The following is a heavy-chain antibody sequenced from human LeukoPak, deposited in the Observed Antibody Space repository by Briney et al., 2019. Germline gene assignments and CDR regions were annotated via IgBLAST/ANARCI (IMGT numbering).Heavy chain of an antibody. J-gene: IGHJ6*03. CDR1: GGTFSCYA. D-gene: IGHD1-14*01. Sequence: SVKVSCKASGGTFSCYAISWVRQAPGQGLEWMGGIIPIFGTANYAQKFQGRVTITADESTSTAYMELSSLRSEDTAVYYCARGTFMGWYMDVWGKGTTVTVSS. CDR2: IIPIFGTA. CDR3: ARGTFMGWYMDV. V-gene: IGHV1-69*13.